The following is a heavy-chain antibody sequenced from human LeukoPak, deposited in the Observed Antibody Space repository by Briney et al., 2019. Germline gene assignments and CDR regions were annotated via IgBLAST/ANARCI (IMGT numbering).Heavy chain of an antibody. V-gene: IGHV1-18*01. J-gene: IGHJ4*02. D-gene: IGHD3-10*01. CDR1: GYTFTTYG. Sequence: GASVKVSCKASGYTFTTYGVSWVRQAPGQGLEWMAWISGYNGNTNYAQKFQGGVTVTTDTSTSTAYMDLRSLRSDDTAVYFCARGYMGITSYFDYWGQGTLVTVSS. CDR3: ARGYMGITSYFDY. CDR2: ISGYNGNT.